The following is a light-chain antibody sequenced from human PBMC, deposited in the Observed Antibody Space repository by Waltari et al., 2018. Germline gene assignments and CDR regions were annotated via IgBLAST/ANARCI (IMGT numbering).Light chain of an antibody. Sequence: PSSLSAYVGDRVTITCQASHDISNCLNWYQQKPGKAPKCLIYDASNLEAGVPSRFSGSGSGTHFTLTISSLQPEYIATYYCQQYDILPLTFGPGTKVDIK. CDR1: HDISNC. J-gene: IGKJ3*01. CDR2: DAS. V-gene: IGKV1-33*01. CDR3: QQYDILPLT.